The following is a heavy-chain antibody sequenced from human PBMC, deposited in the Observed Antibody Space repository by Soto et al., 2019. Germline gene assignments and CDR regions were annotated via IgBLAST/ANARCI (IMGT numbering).Heavy chain of an antibody. V-gene: IGHV3-23*01. CDR1: GFTFSSYA. D-gene: IGHD6-19*01. J-gene: IGHJ3*02. CDR3: AKERGSGWYEAVMRDAFDM. Sequence: GGSLRLSCAASGFTFSSYAMSWVRQAPGKGLEWVSAISGSGGSTYYADSVKGRFTISRDNSKNTLYLQMNSLRAEDTAVYYCAKERGSGWYEAVMRDAFDMWGQGTMVTVSS. CDR2: ISGSGGST.